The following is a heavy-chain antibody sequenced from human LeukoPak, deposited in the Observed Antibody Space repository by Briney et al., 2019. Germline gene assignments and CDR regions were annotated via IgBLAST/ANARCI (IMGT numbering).Heavy chain of an antibody. CDR2: ISYDGSNK. V-gene: IGHV3-30*18. CDR3: AKDRAYSDYDGYYFDY. J-gene: IGHJ4*02. CDR1: GFTFSSYG. D-gene: IGHD4-11*01. Sequence: GGSLRLSCAASGFTFSSYGMHWVRQAPGKGLEWVAVISYDGSNKYYADSVKGRFTISRDNSKNTLYLQMNSLRAEDTAVYYCAKDRAYSDYDGYYFDYWGQGTLVTVSS.